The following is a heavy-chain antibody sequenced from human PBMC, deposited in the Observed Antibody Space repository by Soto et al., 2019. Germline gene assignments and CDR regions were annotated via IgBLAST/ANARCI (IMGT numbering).Heavy chain of an antibody. V-gene: IGHV1-69*02. Sequence: QVQLVQSGAEVKKPGSSVKVSCKASGGTFSSYTISWVRQAPGQGLEWMGRIIPILGIANYAQKFQGRVTITADKSTSTAYMELSSLRSEDTAVYYCARVGVARSGWYAEGYYFDYWGQGTLVTVSS. CDR3: ARVGVARSGWYAEGYYFDY. J-gene: IGHJ4*02. CDR1: GGTFSSYT. CDR2: IIPILGIA. D-gene: IGHD6-19*01.